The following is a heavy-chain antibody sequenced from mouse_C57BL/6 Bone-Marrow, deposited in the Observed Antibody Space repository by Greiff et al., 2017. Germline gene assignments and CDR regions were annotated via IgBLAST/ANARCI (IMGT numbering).Heavy chain of an antibody. D-gene: IGHD2-4*01. Sequence: EVKLQQSGAELVRPGASVKLSCTASGFNIKDYYMHWVKQRPEQSLEWIGRIDPEDGATEYAPKFQGKATMTADKSSNTAYLPLSSLTSEDTAVYYCTTSLFYYDNDDPVWGTGTTVTVSS. CDR2: IDPEDGAT. V-gene: IGHV14-1*01. CDR3: TTSLFYYDNDDPV. CDR1: GFNIKDYY. J-gene: IGHJ1*03.